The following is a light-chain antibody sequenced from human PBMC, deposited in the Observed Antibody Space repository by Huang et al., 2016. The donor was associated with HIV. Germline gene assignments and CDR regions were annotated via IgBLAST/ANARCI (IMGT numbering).Light chain of an antibody. CDR3: LQHKNFHAPT. V-gene: IGKV1-17*03. CDR2: GAS. Sequence: DIQLTQSPSAMAASVGDRVIITCRATQDIYNYLAWFQQQPGKAPKRLIYGASSLQNGGPSRVSGSGSGTEFTLTINNLQPEDSATYFCLQHKNFHAPTFGQGTKVEIK. CDR1: QDIYNY. J-gene: IGKJ1*01.